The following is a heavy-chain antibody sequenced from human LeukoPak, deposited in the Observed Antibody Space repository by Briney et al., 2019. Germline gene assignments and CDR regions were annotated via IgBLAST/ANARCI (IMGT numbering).Heavy chain of an antibody. CDR3: AREGRVKYSSSAGVNY. V-gene: IGHV1-2*06. CDR1: GYTFTGYY. Sequence: ASVKVSCKASGYTFTGYYMHWVRQAPGQGLEWMGRINPNSGGTNYAQKFQGRVTMTRDTSISTAYMELSRLRSDDTAVCYCAREGRVKYSSSAGVNYWGQGTLVTVSS. CDR2: INPNSGGT. J-gene: IGHJ4*02. D-gene: IGHD6-6*01.